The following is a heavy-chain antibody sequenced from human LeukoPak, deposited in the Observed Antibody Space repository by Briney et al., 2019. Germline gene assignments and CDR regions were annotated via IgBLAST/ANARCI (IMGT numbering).Heavy chain of an antibody. CDR2: IYPSGRT. Sequence: SETLSLTCTVSGGSISSSSSYWGWIRQPPGKGLEWIGSIYPSGRTYYSPSLTGRVTMSIDTSKNDFSLKLRSVTAADTAVYYCARVNRDDIVTGSFFAFDIWGQGTTVTVSS. CDR1: GGSISSSSSY. D-gene: IGHD3-9*01. V-gene: IGHV4-39*02. CDR3: ARVNRDDIVTGSFFAFDI. J-gene: IGHJ3*02.